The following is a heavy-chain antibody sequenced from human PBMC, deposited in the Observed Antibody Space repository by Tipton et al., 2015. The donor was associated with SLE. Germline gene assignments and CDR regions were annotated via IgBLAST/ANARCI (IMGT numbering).Heavy chain of an antibody. CDR1: GGSISSHY. CDR3: ARGREWELLDAFDI. Sequence: TLSLTCTVSGGSISSHYWSWIRQPPGKGLEWIGYIYYSGSTNYNPSLKSRVTISVDTSKNQFSLKLSSVTAADTAMYYCARGREWELLDAFDIWGQGTMVTVSS. CDR2: IYYSGST. J-gene: IGHJ3*02. D-gene: IGHD1-26*01. V-gene: IGHV4-59*11.